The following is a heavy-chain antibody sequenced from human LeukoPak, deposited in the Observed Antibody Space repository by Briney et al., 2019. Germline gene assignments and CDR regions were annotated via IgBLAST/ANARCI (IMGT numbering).Heavy chain of an antibody. V-gene: IGHV1-69*04. CDR3: ARSISSGNKLPPTYDAFDI. J-gene: IGHJ3*02. Sequence: SVKVSCKASGGTFSSYAISWVRQAPGQGLEWMGRIIPILGIADYAQKFQGRVTITADKSTSTAYMELSSLRSEDTAVYYCARSISSGNKLPPTYDAFDIWGQGTMVTVSS. CDR1: GGTFSSYA. D-gene: IGHD3-22*01. CDR2: IIPILGIA.